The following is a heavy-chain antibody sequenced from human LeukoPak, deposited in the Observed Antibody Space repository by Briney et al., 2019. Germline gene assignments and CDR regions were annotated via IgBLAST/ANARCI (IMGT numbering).Heavy chain of an antibody. D-gene: IGHD3-22*01. V-gene: IGHV3-33*01. J-gene: IGHJ4*02. Sequence: GGSLRLSCAPSGFTLSYYGMHCVRHAPRKGLEWVAVAYHDGWRGVSDKYYVDSVKGRFTVSRDNSKNTLYLQMSSLSTEDTAVYYCATGSGYYYDHWGQGTLVTVS. CDR2: AYHDGWRGVSDK. CDR1: GFTLSYYG. CDR3: ATGSGYYYDH.